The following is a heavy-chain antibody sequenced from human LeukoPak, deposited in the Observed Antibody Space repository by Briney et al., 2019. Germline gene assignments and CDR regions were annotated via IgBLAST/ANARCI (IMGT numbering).Heavy chain of an antibody. V-gene: IGHV4-39*01. J-gene: IGHJ4*02. Sequence: SETLSLTCTVSGGSISSSSYYWGWIRQPPGKGLEWIGSIYYSGSTYYNPSLKSRVTISVDTSKNQFSLKLSSVTAADTAVYYCAVNKWLRSWYYWGQGTLVTVSS. CDR3: AVNKWLRSWYY. D-gene: IGHD5-12*01. CDR2: IYYSGST. CDR1: GGSISSSSYY.